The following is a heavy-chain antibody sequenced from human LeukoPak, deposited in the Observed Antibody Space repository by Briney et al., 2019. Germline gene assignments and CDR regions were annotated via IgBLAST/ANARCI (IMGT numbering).Heavy chain of an antibody. CDR1: GYTFTGYY. J-gene: IGHJ6*03. Sequence: ASVKVSCKASGYTFTGYYMHWVRQAPGQGLEWMGRINPNSGGTNYAQKFQGRVTITRNTSISTAYMELSSLRSEDTAVYYCARFGYNWNYGWYYYMDVWGKGTTVTVSS. CDR3: ARFGYNWNYGWYYYMDV. V-gene: IGHV1-2*06. D-gene: IGHD1-7*01. CDR2: INPNSGGT.